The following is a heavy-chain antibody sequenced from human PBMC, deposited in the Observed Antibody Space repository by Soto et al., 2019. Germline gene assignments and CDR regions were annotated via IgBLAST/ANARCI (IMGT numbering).Heavy chain of an antibody. J-gene: IGHJ4*02. D-gene: IGHD5-12*01. Sequence: ASVKVSCKASGGTFSSYAISWVRQAPGQGLEWMGGIIPIFGTANYAQKFQGRVTITADESTSTAYMELSSLRSEDTAVYYCAREKGEMATLDYWGQGTLVTVSS. CDR1: GGTFSSYA. CDR3: AREKGEMATLDY. CDR2: IIPIFGTA. V-gene: IGHV1-69*13.